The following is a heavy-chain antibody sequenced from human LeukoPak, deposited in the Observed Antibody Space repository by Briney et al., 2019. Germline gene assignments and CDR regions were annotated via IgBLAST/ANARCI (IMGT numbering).Heavy chain of an antibody. D-gene: IGHD5-12*01. CDR1: GFTFSSYS. CDR2: ISGSLTHI. CDR3: ARDPPGSGSLLHSDY. Sequence: GGSLRDSCVASGFTFSSYSMNWIRQAPGKGLEWVSSISGSLTHIYYADSLKGRFTVSRDNAKNSLYLQMNTLRAEDTAVYYCARDPPGSGSLLHSDYWGQGTVVTVSS. V-gene: IGHV3-21*01. J-gene: IGHJ4*02.